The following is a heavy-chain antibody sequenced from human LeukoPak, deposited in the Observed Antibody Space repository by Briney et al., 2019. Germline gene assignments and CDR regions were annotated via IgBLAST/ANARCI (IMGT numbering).Heavy chain of an antibody. CDR2: ISSSGSTI. V-gene: IGHV3-48*03. Sequence: GGSLRLSCAASGFTFSSYEMNWVRQAPGKGLEWVSYISSSGSTIYYADSVKGRFTISRDNAKNSLYLQMSSLRAEDTAVYYCAVATIKDYFDYWGQGTLVTVSS. D-gene: IGHD5-24*01. J-gene: IGHJ4*02. CDR1: GFTFSSYE. CDR3: AVATIKDYFDY.